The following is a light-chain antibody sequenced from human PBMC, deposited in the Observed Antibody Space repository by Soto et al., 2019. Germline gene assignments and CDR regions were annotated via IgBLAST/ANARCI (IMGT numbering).Light chain of an antibody. CDR1: QSISSF. CDR3: QQSYSTLT. Sequence: DIQMTQSPSSLSASVGDRVTITCRASQSISSFLNWYQHRPGKAPKLLIYSASTLQTGVPPRFSGSGSGTDFTLTISSLQAEDFEVYYCQQSYSTLTFGGGTQVEIK. J-gene: IGKJ4*01. V-gene: IGKV1-39*01. CDR2: SAS.